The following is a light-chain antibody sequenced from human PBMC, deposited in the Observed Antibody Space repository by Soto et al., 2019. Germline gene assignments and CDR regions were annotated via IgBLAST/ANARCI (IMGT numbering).Light chain of an antibody. CDR1: QRVSSGY. CDR3: QQYGSSPGT. J-gene: IGKJ1*01. V-gene: IGKV3-20*01. Sequence: EILLTQSPATLSLSPGERATPSCRASQRVSSGYLAWYQQKPGQAPRLLIYGSSSRATGIPDRFSGSGSGTDFTLTISRLEPEDFAVYYCQQYGSSPGTFGQGTKVDIK. CDR2: GSS.